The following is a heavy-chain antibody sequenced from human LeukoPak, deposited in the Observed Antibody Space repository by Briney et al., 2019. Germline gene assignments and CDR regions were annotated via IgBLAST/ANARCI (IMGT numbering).Heavy chain of an antibody. Sequence: GGSLRLSCAASGFTFSSFWMSWVRLAPGKGLEWVANIKGDGSEKWYADSVKGRFTISRDNAQNSVHLQMNSLRAEDTAVYHCARDEYRSRWLHPWGQGTLVTVTS. CDR3: ARDEYRSRWLHP. D-gene: IGHD5-24*01. CDR2: IKGDGSEK. CDR1: GFTFSSFW. V-gene: IGHV3-7*01. J-gene: IGHJ5*02.